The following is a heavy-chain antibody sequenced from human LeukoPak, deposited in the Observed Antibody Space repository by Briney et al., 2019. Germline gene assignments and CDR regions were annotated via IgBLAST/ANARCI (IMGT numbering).Heavy chain of an antibody. J-gene: IGHJ4*02. V-gene: IGHV1-69*06. D-gene: IGHD3-10*01. CDR2: IIPIFGTA. CDR3: AGLPEYGSGSYSGSADY. CDR1: GGTFSSYA. Sequence: SVKVSCKASGGTFSSYAISWVRQAPGQGLEWMGGIIPIFGTANYAQKFQGRVTITADKSTSTAYMELSSLRSEDTAVYYCAGLPEYGSGSYSGSADYWGQGTLVTVSS.